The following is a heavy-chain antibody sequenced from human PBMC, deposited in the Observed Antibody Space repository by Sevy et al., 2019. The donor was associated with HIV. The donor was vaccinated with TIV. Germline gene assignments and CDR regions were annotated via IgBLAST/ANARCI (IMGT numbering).Heavy chain of an antibody. V-gene: IGHV4-59*01. CDR1: GGSISSYY. Sequence: SETLSLTCTVSGGSISSYYWSWIRQPPGKGLEWIGYIYYSGSTNYNPSLKSRVTISVDTSKNQFSLKLSSVTAADTAVYYSARRYYGDRSSRWFDPWGQGTLVTVSS. J-gene: IGHJ5*02. CDR2: IYYSGST. CDR3: ARRYYGDRSSRWFDP. D-gene: IGHD4-17*01.